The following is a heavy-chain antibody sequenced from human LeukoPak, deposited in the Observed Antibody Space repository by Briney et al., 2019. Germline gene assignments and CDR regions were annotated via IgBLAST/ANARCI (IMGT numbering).Heavy chain of an antibody. D-gene: IGHD6-6*01. CDR3: AREYSSSSGRLFDY. CDR1: GYTFTGYY. V-gene: IGHV1-2*02. Sequence: ASVKVSCKASGYTFTGYYMHWVRQAPGQGLEWMGWINPKSGGTNYAQKFQGRVTMTRDTSISTAYMELSGLRSDDTAVYYCAREYSSSSGRLFDYWGPETLVTVSS. CDR2: INPKSGGT. J-gene: IGHJ4*02.